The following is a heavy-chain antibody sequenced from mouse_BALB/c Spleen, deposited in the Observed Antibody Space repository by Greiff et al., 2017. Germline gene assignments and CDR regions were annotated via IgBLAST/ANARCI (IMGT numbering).Heavy chain of an antibody. CDR2: IRNKANGYTT. J-gene: IGHJ4*01. D-gene: IGHD2-4*01. Sequence: EVQGVESGGGLVQPGGSLRLSCATSGFTFTDYYMSWVRQPPGKALEWLGFIRNKANGYTTEYSASVKGRFTISRDNSQSILYLQMNTLRAEDSATYYCARTMITGAMDYWGQGTSVTVSS. CDR1: GFTFTDYY. CDR3: ARTMITGAMDY. V-gene: IGHV7-3*02.